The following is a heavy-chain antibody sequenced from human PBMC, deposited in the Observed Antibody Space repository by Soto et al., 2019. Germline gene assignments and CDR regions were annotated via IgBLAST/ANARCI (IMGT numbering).Heavy chain of an antibody. D-gene: IGHD3-10*01. V-gene: IGHV1-69*06. CDR1: GGIFSTYA. J-gene: IGHJ4*02. Sequence: QVQLVQSGAEVKKPGSSVKVSCKASGGIFSTYAISWLRQAPGQGLEWLGGIIPLFGTPNYAQRFQGRVTITADKSTSTAYMELSRLSSEDTAVYYCARDRDDYGSGNYYNRIDFWGQGTLVTVSS. CDR3: ARDRDDYGSGNYYNRIDF. CDR2: IIPLFGTP.